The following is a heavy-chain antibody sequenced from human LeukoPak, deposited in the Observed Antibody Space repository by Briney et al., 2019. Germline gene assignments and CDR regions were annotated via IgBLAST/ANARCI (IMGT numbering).Heavy chain of an antibody. J-gene: IGHJ6*02. CDR1: GFTFSSYG. D-gene: IGHD3-10*01. CDR2: ISYDGSNK. V-gene: IGHV3-30*03. Sequence: LRLSCAASGFTFSSYGMHWVRQAPGKGLEWVAVISYDGSNKYYADSVKGRFTISRDNSKNTLYLQMNSLRAEDTAVYYCARGRGDYYYGMDVWGQGTTVTVSS. CDR3: ARGRGDYYYGMDV.